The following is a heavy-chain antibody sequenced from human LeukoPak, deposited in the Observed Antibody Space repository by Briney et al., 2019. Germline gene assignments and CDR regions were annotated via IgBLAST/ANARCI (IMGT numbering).Heavy chain of an antibody. V-gene: IGHV3-23*01. CDR1: GFTFSSYA. D-gene: IGHD6-13*01. J-gene: IGHJ3*02. CDR3: ASDTPGIAAAGDDAFDI. Sequence: GGSLRLSCAASGFTFSSYAMSRVRQAPGKGLEWVSAISGSGGSTYYADSVKGRFTISRDNSKNTLYLQMNSLRAEDTAVYYCASDTPGIAAAGDDAFDIWGQGTMVTVSS. CDR2: ISGSGGST.